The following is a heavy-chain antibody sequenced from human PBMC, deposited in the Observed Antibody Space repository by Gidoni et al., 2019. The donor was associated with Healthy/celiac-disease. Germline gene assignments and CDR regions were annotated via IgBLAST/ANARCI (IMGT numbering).Heavy chain of an antibody. CDR2: INPNRGGT. CDR1: GYTFTGYY. V-gene: IGHV1-2*02. CDR3: ARVEPFQGNDY. D-gene: IGHD3-16*01. Sequence: QVQLVQSGAEVKKPGDSVKVSCKASGYTFTGYYMHWVRQAPGQGLEWMGWINPNRGGTNYAQKFQGRVTMTRDTSISTAYMELSRLRSDDTAVYYCARVEPFQGNDYWGQGTLVTVSS. J-gene: IGHJ4*02.